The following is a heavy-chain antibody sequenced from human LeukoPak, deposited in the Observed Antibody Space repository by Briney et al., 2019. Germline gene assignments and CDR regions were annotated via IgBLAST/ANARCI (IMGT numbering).Heavy chain of an antibody. Sequence: GGSLRLSFPASGFTFSSYWMSWVRQAPGKGVEWVANIKQDGSEKYYVDSVKSRFTISRDNAKNSLYLQMNSLRAEDTAVYYCASLTGYYYDSSGYHNAFDIWGQGTMVTVSS. D-gene: IGHD3-22*01. CDR1: GFTFSSYW. J-gene: IGHJ3*02. V-gene: IGHV3-7*01. CDR3: ASLTGYYYDSSGYHNAFDI. CDR2: IKQDGSEK.